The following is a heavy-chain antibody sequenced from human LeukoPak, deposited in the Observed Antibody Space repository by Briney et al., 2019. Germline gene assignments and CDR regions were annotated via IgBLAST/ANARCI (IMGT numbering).Heavy chain of an antibody. V-gene: IGHV3-23*01. D-gene: IGHD4-23*01. Sequence: AGGSLRLSCAASGFTFSSYAMSWVRQALGKGLEWVSSASGSGGSTYYADSVKGRFTISRDNSKNTLYLQMNSLRAEDTAVYYCAKDLGSVVTPPSLDYWGQGTLVTVSS. CDR3: AKDLGSVVTPPSLDY. J-gene: IGHJ4*02. CDR1: GFTFSSYA. CDR2: ASGSGGST.